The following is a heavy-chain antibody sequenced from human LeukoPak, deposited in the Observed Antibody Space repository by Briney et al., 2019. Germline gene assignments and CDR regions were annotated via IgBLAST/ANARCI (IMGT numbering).Heavy chain of an antibody. V-gene: IGHV3-48*03. Sequence: GGSLRLSCAASGFTFSNYEMNWVRQAPGKGLEWVSYISGSGITIYYADSVKGRFTISRDNAKNSLILQMDSLRGEDTAVYYCARALGNSTGDYWGQGTLVTVSS. CDR2: ISGSGITI. CDR3: ARALGNSTGDY. J-gene: IGHJ4*02. CDR1: GFTFSNYE. D-gene: IGHD7-27*01.